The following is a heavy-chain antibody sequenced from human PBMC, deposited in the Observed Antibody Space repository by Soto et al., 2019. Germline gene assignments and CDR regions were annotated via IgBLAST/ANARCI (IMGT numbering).Heavy chain of an antibody. CDR3: ARGGCSGGSCIDAFDI. CDR2: ISYDGSNK. J-gene: IGHJ3*02. V-gene: IGHV3-30-3*01. Sequence: PGGSLRLSCAASGFTFSSYAMHWVRQAPGKGLEWVAVISYDGSNKYYADSVKGRFTISRDNSKNTLYLQMNSLRAEDTAVYYCARGGCSGGSCIDAFDIWGQGTMVTVSS. CDR1: GFTFSSYA. D-gene: IGHD2-15*01.